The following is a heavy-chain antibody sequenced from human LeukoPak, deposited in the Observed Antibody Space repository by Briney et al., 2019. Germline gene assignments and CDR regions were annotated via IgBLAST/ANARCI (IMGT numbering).Heavy chain of an antibody. V-gene: IGHV3-7*01. CDR3: ASGYTYYYDSSGYYYGLY. D-gene: IGHD3-22*01. CDR2: IKTDASEK. CDR1: GFIFSNCW. Sequence: GGSLRLSCETSGFIFSNCWMTWVRQAPGKGLEWVANIKTDASEKYYADSVKGRFTISRDNAKNSLYLQMNSLRAEDTAVYYCASGYTYYYDSSGYYYGLYWGQGTLVTVSS. J-gene: IGHJ4*02.